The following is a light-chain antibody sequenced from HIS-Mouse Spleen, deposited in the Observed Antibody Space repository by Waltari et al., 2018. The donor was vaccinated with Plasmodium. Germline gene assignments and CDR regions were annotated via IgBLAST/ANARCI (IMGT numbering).Light chain of an antibody. CDR2: EDS. Sequence: SYELTQPPSVSVYPGQTARITCPGDALPKQYDYWYQQKSGQAPVLVIYEDSKRPSGIPDRFSGSSSGTMATLTISGAQVEDEADYYCYSTDSSGNHRVFGGGTKLTVL. CDR3: YSTDSSGNHRV. J-gene: IGLJ3*02. CDR1: ALPKQY. V-gene: IGLV3-10*01.